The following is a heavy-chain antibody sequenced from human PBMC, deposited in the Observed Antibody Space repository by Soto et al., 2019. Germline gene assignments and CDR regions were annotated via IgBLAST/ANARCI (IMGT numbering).Heavy chain of an antibody. CDR1: GFTFSSYA. V-gene: IGHV3-30-3*01. Sequence: QVQLVESGGGVVQPGRSLRLSCAASGFTFSSYAMHWVRQAPGKGLEWVAVISYDGSNKYYADSVKGRFTISRDNSKNTLYLQMNSLRAEDTAVYYCARDIVVVPAALAPYYYYYYGMDVWGQGTTVTVSS. J-gene: IGHJ6*02. CDR3: ARDIVVVPAALAPYYYYYYGMDV. CDR2: ISYDGSNK. D-gene: IGHD2-2*01.